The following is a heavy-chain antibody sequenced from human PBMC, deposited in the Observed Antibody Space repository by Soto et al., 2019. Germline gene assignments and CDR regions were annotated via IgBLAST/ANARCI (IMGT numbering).Heavy chain of an antibody. CDR3: ARGARVIVGVVAEDDAFDI. D-gene: IGHD2-15*01. CDR1: GFTFTRYG. CDR2: INAYDGNT. Sequence: ASVKVSCKASGFTFTRYGISWVRQAPGQGLEWMGWINAYDGNTNYAQKLQGRVTMTTDTSTSTAYMELRSLRSDDTAVYYCARGARVIVGVVAEDDAFDIWGQGTMVTVSS. J-gene: IGHJ3*02. V-gene: IGHV1-18*01.